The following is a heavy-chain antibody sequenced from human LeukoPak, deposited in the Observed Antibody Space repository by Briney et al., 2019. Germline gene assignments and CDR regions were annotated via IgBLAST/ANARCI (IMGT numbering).Heavy chain of an antibody. J-gene: IGHJ4*02. CDR2: IYYSGST. CDR3: ARDRVWSYPDY. D-gene: IGHD1-26*01. V-gene: IGHV4-59*12. CDR1: GGSISSYY. Sequence: SETLSLTCTVSGGSISSYYWSWIRQPPGKGLEWIGYIYYSGSTNYNPSLKSRVTISVDTSKNQFSLKLSSVTAADTAVYYCARDRVWSYPDYWGQGTLVTVSS.